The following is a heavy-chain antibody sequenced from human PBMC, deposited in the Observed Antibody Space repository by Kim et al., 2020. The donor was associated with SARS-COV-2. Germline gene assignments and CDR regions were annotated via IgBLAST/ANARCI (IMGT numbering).Heavy chain of an antibody. V-gene: IGHV3-21*01. J-gene: IGHJ4*02. Sequence: GGSLRLSCAASGFTFSSYSMNWVRQAPGKGLEWVSSISSSSSYIYYADSVKGRFTISRDNAKNSLYLQMNSLRAEDTAVYYCARGPRWYYGSGSYFGTVIHYFDYWGQGTLVTVSS. CDR3: ARGPRWYYGSGSYFGTVIHYFDY. D-gene: IGHD3-10*01. CDR1: GFTFSSYS. CDR2: ISSSSSYI.